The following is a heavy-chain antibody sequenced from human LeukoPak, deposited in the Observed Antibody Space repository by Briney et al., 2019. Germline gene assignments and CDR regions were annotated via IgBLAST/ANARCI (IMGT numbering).Heavy chain of an antibody. Sequence: GGSLRLSCAASGFTFSSYSMNWVRQAPGKGLEWVSYISSSSSTIYYADSVKGRFTISRDNAKNSLYLQMNSLRAEDTAVYYCARGSRYGSGSYYYYYYYMDVWGKGTTVTVSS. CDR3: ARGSRYGSGSYYYYYYYMDV. J-gene: IGHJ6*03. V-gene: IGHV3-48*01. CDR2: ISSSSSTI. CDR1: GFTFSSYS. D-gene: IGHD3-10*01.